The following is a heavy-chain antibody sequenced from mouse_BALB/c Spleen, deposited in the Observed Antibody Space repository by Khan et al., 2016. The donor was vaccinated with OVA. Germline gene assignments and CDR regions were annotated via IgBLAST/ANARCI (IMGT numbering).Heavy chain of an antibody. D-gene: IGHD1-1*01. CDR2: VSTGGSYT. CDR1: GFTFSTYG. J-gene: IGHJ3*01. Sequence: EVELVESGGDLVKPGGSLKLSCAASGFTFSTYGMSWVRQAPDKRLEWVATVSTGGSYTYHPASVKGRFTISSDNAKKTLYLQMSGLRSEDTAMFYCTRLAYYYDSEGFDYWGQGTLVTVSA. CDR3: TRLAYYYDSEGFDY. V-gene: IGHV5-6*01.